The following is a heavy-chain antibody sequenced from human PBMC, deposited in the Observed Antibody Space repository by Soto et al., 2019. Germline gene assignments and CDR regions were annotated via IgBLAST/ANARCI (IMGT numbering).Heavy chain of an antibody. V-gene: IGHV3-23*01. CDR1: GFTFSSYD. Sequence: EVQVLESGGGLVQPGGSLRLSCAASGFTFSSYDMSWVRQAPGKGLEWVSGVSASGSITSYADSAKGRFTISRDNAKNTVFLQMSSLRAEDMAVYFCAKGDCSGGRCYRGFDYWGQGTLVTVSS. J-gene: IGHJ4*02. CDR3: AKGDCSGGRCYRGFDY. D-gene: IGHD2-15*01. CDR2: VSASGSIT.